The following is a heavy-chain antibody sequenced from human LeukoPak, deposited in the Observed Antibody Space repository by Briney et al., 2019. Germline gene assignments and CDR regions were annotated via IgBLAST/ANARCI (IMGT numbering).Heavy chain of an antibody. J-gene: IGHJ4*02. CDR2: IISDGSSA. D-gene: IGHD4-11*01. V-gene: IGHV3-74*01. Sequence: XXPGKGXXWVSRIISDGSSASYADSVKGRFTMSRDNAKNTLHLQMNSLRVEDTAVYYCVRDSNYHPDCWGQGTLVTVSS. CDR3: VRDSNYHPDC.